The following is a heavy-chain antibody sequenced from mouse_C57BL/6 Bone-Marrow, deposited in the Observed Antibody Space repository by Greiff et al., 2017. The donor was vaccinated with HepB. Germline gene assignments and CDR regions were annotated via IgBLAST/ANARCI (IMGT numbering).Heavy chain of an antibody. V-gene: IGHV1-7*01. D-gene: IGHD4-1*01. CDR2: INPSSGYT. Sequence: VMLVESGAELMKPGASVKLSCKASGYTFTSYWMHWVKQRPGQGLEWIGYINPSSGYTKYNQKFKDKATLTADKSSSTAYMQLSSLTYEDSAVYYCARGLTGPYYFDYWGQGTTLTVSS. J-gene: IGHJ2*01. CDR3: ARGLTGPYYFDY. CDR1: GYTFTSYW.